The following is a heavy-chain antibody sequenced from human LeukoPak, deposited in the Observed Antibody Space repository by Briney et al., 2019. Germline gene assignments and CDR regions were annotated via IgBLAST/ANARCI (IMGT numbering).Heavy chain of an antibody. CDR3: AKDLMRDRWFGES. D-gene: IGHD3-10*01. V-gene: IGHV3-30*02. Sequence: GGSLRLSCAASGFTFSSYGMHWVRQGPGKGMEWVAFVRFDGNEKYYAESVKGRFTISKDTSTNTLYLQMNSLRVEDTALYCCAKDLMRDRWFGESWGQGTLVTVSS. CDR2: VRFDGNEK. J-gene: IGHJ5*02. CDR1: GFTFSSYG.